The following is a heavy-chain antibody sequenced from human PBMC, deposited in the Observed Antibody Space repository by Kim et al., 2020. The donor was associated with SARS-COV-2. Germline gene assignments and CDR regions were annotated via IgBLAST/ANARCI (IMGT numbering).Heavy chain of an antibody. Sequence: GGSLRLSCAASGFTVSSNYMSWVRQAPGKGLEWVSVIYSGGSTYYADSVKGRFTISRDNSKNTLYLQMNSLRAEDTAVYYCARGPVFYSSRSFDYWGQGTLVTVSS. CDR2: IYSGGST. CDR1: GFTVSSNY. V-gene: IGHV3-66*02. J-gene: IGHJ4*02. D-gene: IGHD6-13*01. CDR3: ARGPVFYSSRSFDY.